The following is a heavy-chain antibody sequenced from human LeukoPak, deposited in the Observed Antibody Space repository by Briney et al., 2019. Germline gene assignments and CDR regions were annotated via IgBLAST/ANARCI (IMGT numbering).Heavy chain of an antibody. J-gene: IGHJ4*02. Sequence: SETLSLTCAVYGGSFSGYYWSWIRQPPGKGLEWIGEINHSGSTNYNPSLKSRVTISVDTSKNQFSLKLSSVTAADTAVYFCARDTYYYGSGSYYFDYWGQGTLVTVSS. V-gene: IGHV4-34*01. CDR2: INHSGST. D-gene: IGHD3-10*01. CDR1: GGSFSGYY. CDR3: ARDTYYYGSGSYYFDY.